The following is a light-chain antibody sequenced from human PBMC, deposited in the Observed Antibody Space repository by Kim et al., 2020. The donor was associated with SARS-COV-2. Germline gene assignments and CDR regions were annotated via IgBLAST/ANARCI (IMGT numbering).Light chain of an antibody. CDR3: QVWDSSSDHV. V-gene: IGLV3-21*04. J-gene: IGLJ1*01. Sequence: VAPGKTARIPCGGNNIGSKSVHWYQQKPGQAPVLVIYYDSDRPSGIPERFSGSNSGNTATLTISRVEAGDEADYYCQVWDSSSDHVFGTGTKVTV. CDR2: YDS. CDR1: NIGSKS.